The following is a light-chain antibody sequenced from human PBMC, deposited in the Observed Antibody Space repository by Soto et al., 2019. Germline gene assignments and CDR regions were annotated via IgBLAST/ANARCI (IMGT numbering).Light chain of an antibody. CDR2: AAS. J-gene: IGKJ1*01. V-gene: IGKV1-39*01. CDR3: QLSYQHPVK. CDR1: QSISSD. Sequence: FHLTHSPSSLTAYVVAIVTITYWTSQSISSDITWYHRKQGKAPKPLIYAASSLQSGEPARSSGSGAGTDCTLSTSSINPEQFEASYCQLSYQHPVKFGQGTKVDIK.